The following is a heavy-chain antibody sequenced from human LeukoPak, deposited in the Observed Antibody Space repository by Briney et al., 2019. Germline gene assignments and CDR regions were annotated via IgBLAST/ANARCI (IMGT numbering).Heavy chain of an antibody. J-gene: IGHJ4*02. CDR2: IRRKAHGGTT. D-gene: IGHD3-22*01. CDR1: GFTFGDYA. Sequence: GGSLRLSCTTSGFTFGDYAMSWVRQAPGKGLEWVSFIRRKAHGGTTEYAASVKGGFSSSRDDSKSIAYLQMNSLKTEDTAVYFCTRVTYYYDNSGYFHFDSWGQGSLVTVSS. CDR3: TRVTYYYDNSGYFHFDS. V-gene: IGHV3-49*04.